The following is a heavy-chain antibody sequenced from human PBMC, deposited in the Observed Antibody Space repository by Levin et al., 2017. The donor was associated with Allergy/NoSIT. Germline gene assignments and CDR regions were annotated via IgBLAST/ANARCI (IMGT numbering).Heavy chain of an antibody. D-gene: IGHD6-13*01. CDR2: LSDTGTNT. J-gene: IGHJ4*02. CDR3: ARDPYSSGWYYGDH. Sequence: GGSLRLSCAASGFTLSRHAMSWVRQAPGKGLEWVSSLSDTGTNTYYADSVKGRFTISRDNSKNTLYLQMNSLRAEDTAVYHCARDPYSSGWYYGDHWGQGTPVIVSA. V-gene: IGHV3-23*01. CDR1: GFTLSRHA.